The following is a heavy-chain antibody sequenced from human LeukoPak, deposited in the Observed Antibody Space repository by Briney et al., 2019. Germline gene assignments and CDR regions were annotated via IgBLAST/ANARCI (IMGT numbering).Heavy chain of an antibody. CDR1: GFTFDDYA. D-gene: IGHD3-22*01. Sequence: GGSLRLPCAASGFTFDDYAMHWVRQAPGKGLEWVSGISWNSGSIGYADSVKGRFTISRDNAKNSLYLQMNSLRAEDTALYYCARKTYDSTGPTPHPDVFDIWGQGTMVTVSS. J-gene: IGHJ3*02. CDR2: ISWNSGSI. V-gene: IGHV3-9*01. CDR3: ARKTYDSTGPTPHPDVFDI.